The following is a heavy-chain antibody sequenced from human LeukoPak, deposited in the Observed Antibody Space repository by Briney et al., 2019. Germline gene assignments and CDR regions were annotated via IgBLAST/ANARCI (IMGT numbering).Heavy chain of an antibody. CDR1: RFTFSSHS. J-gene: IGHJ5*01. CDR3: AREHYYYGSGGQFEF. CDR2: ISSGSSTI. D-gene: IGHD3-10*01. V-gene: IGHV3-48*01. Sequence: GGSLRLSCTAPRFTFSSHSMNWVRQAPGKGLEWVSYISSGSSTIYYADSVKGRFTISRDNATNSLYLQMDSVRAEDTAVYYCAREHYYYGSGGQFEFWGKGPLVTVSS.